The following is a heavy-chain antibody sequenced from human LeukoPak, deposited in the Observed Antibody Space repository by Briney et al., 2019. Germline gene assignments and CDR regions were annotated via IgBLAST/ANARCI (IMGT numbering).Heavy chain of an antibody. CDR3: AREEGAIQLGYFDL. D-gene: IGHD2-21*01. Sequence: SETLSLTCTVSGGSISSGDYYWSWIRQPPGKGLEWIGYIYYSGSTYDNPSLKSRVTISVDTSKNQFSLKLSSVTAADTAVYYCAREEGAIQLGYFDLWGRGTLVTVSS. V-gene: IGHV4-30-4*08. J-gene: IGHJ2*01. CDR2: IYYSGST. CDR1: GGSISSGDYY.